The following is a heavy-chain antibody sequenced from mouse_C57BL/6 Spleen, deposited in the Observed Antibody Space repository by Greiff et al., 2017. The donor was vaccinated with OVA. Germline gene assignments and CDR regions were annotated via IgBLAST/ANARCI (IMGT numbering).Heavy chain of an antibody. CDR2: IHPNSGST. V-gene: IGHV1-64*01. CDR3: AREGLDGNYYFDY. CDR1: GYTFTSYW. Sequence: QVQLQQPGAELVKPGASVKLSCKASGYTFTSYWMHWVKQRPGQGLEWIGMIHPNSGSTNYNEKFKSKATLTVDKSSSTAYMQLISLTSEDSAVYDCAREGLDGNYYFDYWGQGTTLTVSS. J-gene: IGHJ2*01. D-gene: IGHD2-1*01.